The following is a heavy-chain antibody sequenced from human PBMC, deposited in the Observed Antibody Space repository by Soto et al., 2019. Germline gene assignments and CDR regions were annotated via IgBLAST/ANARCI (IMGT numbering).Heavy chain of an antibody. V-gene: IGHV1-24*01. CDR2: FDTEDGET. J-gene: IGHJ6*02. CDR1: GYTLTELS. Sequence: ASVKVSCKVSGYTLTELSMHWVRQAPGNGLEWMGGFDTEDGETVYEQDFQGKVTITEDTSTDTAYMELSSLTSEDTAVYYCATRATVGIYYYYGLDVWGQGTTVTVSS. D-gene: IGHD4-17*01. CDR3: ATRATVGIYYYYGLDV.